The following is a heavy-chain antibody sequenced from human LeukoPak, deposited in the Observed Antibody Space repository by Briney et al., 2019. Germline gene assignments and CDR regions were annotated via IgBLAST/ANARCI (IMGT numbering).Heavy chain of an antibody. V-gene: IGHV3-7*01. Sequence: GGSLRLSCAASGFAFSTYWMTWVRLAPGKGLEWVANIKQDGSDKYYVDSVRGRFTISRDNAKNSLYLQMNSLRDEDTAVYYCTRDTGCSGGTCYSFYDYRGQGTLVTVSS. J-gene: IGHJ4*02. CDR3: TRDTGCSGGTCYSFYDY. D-gene: IGHD2-15*01. CDR1: GFAFSTYW. CDR2: IKQDGSDK.